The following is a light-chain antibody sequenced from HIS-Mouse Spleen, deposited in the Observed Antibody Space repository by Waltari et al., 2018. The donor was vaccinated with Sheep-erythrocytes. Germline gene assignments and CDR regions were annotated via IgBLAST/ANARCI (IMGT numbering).Light chain of an antibody. CDR1: QGISSW. CDR3: EQANSFPIT. J-gene: IGKJ5*01. V-gene: IGKV1-12*01. Sequence: DIQITQSPSSVSASVGDRVTITCRASQGISSWLAWYQQKPGEAPKLLIYAASSLQSRVPSRFSGSGSVTEFALTISSLQPEDFATYYCEQANSFPITFGQATRLEIK. CDR2: AAS.